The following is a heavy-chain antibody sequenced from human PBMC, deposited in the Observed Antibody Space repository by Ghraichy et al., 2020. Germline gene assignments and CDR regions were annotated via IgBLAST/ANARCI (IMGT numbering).Heavy chain of an antibody. CDR2: IYTSGST. CDR3: ARAVYDFWSGYYTFTYKDYYYGMDV. J-gene: IGHJ6*02. CDR1: GGSISSYY. Sequence: SHTLSLTCTVSGGSISSYYWSWIRQPAGKGLEWIGRIYTSGSTNYNPSLKSRVTMSVDTSKNQFSLKLSSVTAADTAVYYCARAVYDFWSGYYTFTYKDYYYGMDVWGQGTTVTVSS. D-gene: IGHD3-3*01. V-gene: IGHV4-4*07.